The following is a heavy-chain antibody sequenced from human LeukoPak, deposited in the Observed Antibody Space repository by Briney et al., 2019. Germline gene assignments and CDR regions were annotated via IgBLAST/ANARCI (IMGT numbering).Heavy chain of an antibody. CDR1: GGSIRSSNYY. CDR2: MYSGGST. D-gene: IGHD3-16*01. J-gene: IGHJ5*02. V-gene: IGHV4-39*01. Sequence: SETLSLTRTVSGGSIRSSNYYWGWIRQPPGKGLEWIGSMYSGGSTYYNPSLKSRVTISIDTSKNQFSLKLSSATAADTAVYYCARLMIPHRCFDPWGQATLVTVSS. CDR3: ARLMIPHRCFDP.